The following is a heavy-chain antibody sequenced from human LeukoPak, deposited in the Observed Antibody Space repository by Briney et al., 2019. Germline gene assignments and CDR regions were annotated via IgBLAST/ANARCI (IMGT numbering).Heavy chain of an antibody. D-gene: IGHD5-18*01. J-gene: IGHJ4*02. V-gene: IGHV3-9*03. CDR3: AKGVSGYSYGQAFDY. CDR2: ISWNSGSI. CDR1: GFTFDDYA. Sequence: GGSLRLSCAASGFTFDDYAMHWVRRAPGKGLEWVSGISWNSGSIGYADSVKGRFTISRDNAKNSLYLQMNSLRAEDMALYYCAKGVSGYSYGQAFDYWGQGTLVTVSS.